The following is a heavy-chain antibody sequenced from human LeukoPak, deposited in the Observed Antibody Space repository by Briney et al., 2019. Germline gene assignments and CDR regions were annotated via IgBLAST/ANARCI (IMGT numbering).Heavy chain of an antibody. CDR2: INPTGDST. CDR3: AREASGGYFDY. Sequence: ASVKVSCKASGYTFSSYYMHWVRQAPGQGLEWVGLINPTGDSTNYAQNFRGRVTMTRDTSTNTVYMDLSSLRSEDTAVYYCAREASGGYFDYWGQGTLVTVSS. J-gene: IGHJ4*02. D-gene: IGHD4-23*01. CDR1: GYTFSSYY. V-gene: IGHV1-46*01.